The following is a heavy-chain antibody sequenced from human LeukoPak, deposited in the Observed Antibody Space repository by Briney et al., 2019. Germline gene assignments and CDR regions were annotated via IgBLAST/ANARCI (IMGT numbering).Heavy chain of an antibody. J-gene: IGHJ4*02. D-gene: IGHD6-19*01. CDR2: ISSSSSTI. CDR3: ARGSGSGWYFDY. V-gene: IGHV3-48*02. Sequence: GGSLRLSCAASGFSFSTYSMNWVRQAPGKGLEWISYISSSSSTIYYADSVKGRFTISRDNAKNSLYLQMNSLRDEDTAVYYCARGSGSGWYFDYWGQGTLVTVSS. CDR1: GFSFSTYS.